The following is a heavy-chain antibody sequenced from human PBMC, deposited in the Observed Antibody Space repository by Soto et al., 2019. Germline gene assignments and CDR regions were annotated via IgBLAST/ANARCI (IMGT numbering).Heavy chain of an antibody. D-gene: IGHD2-21*02. J-gene: IGHJ4*02. CDR1: GYNFVAYY. V-gene: IGHV1-2*02. CDR3: ANYRKFGDYGYNFDY. Sequence: APVKVSCKASGYNFVAYYMHWVRQAPGQGLEWMGWINPSSGATNFAERFQGRVTMTSDTSISTFYMEIKRLNSDDTAVYFCANYRKFGDYGYNFDYWGQATLVTGSS. CDR2: INPSSGAT.